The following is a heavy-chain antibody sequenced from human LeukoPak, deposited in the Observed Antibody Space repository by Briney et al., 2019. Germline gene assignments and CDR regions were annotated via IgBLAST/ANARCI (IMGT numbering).Heavy chain of an antibody. CDR2: ISSSSSTI. J-gene: IGHJ6*03. CDR1: GFTFSSYS. D-gene: IGHD3-3*01. CDR3: ARENSPNYDFWSGKLGVYYYYYYMDV. Sequence: PGGSLRLSCAASGFTFSSYSMNWVRQAPGKGLEWVSYISSSSSTIYYADSVKGRFTISRDNAKNSLYLQMNSLRAEDTAVYYCARENSPNYDFWSGKLGVYYYYYYMDVWGKGTTVTVSS. V-gene: IGHV3-48*01.